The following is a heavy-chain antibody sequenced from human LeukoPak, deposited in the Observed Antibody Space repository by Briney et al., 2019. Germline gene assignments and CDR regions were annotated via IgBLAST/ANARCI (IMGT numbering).Heavy chain of an antibody. CDR3: ARERKKCSSTSCYRVYYYMDV. J-gene: IGHJ6*03. Sequence: GGSLRLSCAASGFTFSDYYMSWIRQAPGKGLEWVSYISSSGSTIYYAGSVKGRFTISRDNAKNSLYLQMNSLRAEDTAVYYCARERKKCSSTSCYRVYYYMDVWGKGTTVTVSS. D-gene: IGHD2-2*02. CDR2: ISSSGSTI. CDR1: GFTFSDYY. V-gene: IGHV3-11*04.